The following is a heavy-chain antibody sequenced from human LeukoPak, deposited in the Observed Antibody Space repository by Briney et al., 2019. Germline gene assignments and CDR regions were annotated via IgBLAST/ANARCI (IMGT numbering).Heavy chain of an antibody. CDR2: IKQDGSEK. CDR3: ARERITMVRGVIDYYYYMDV. CDR1: GFTFSSYW. J-gene: IGHJ6*03. Sequence: GGSLILSCAASGFTFSSYWMSWVRQAPGKGLEWVANIKQDGSEKYYVDSVKGRFTISRDNAKNSLYLQMNSLRAEDTAVYYCARERITMVRGVIDYYYYMDVWGKGTTVTVSS. D-gene: IGHD3-10*01. V-gene: IGHV3-7*01.